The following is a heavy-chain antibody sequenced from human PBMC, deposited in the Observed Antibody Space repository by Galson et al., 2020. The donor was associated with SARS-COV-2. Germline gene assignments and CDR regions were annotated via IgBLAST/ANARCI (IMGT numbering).Heavy chain of an antibody. CDR2: MYSGGGA. V-gene: IGHV3-66*02. D-gene: IGHD3-16*01. CDR3: ARGGGLNCLYDYMDV. J-gene: IGHJ6*03. CDR1: GITVSSNY. Sequence: QLGESLKISCEASGITVSSNYMSWVRQAPGKGLEWVSVMYSGGGAYYADSVKGRFTISRDNSKNTLYLQMNSLRPEDSAVYYCARGGGLNCLYDYMDVWGKGTTVTISS.